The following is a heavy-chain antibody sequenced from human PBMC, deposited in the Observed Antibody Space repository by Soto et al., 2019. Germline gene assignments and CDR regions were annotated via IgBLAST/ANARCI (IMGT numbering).Heavy chain of an antibody. D-gene: IGHD3-10*01. J-gene: IGHJ3*02. CDR1: GLTFCSYS. CDR2: ISSSSSTI. CDR3: ARERAIPFGSGRYYRDAFDI. V-gene: IGHV3-48*01. Sequence: GGSMGLSCAASGLTFCSYSMNWARQAPGKGLEWVSYISSSSSTIYYADSVKGRFTISRDNAKNSLYLQMNSLRAEDTAVYYCARERAIPFGSGRYYRDAFDIWGQGTMVTVSS.